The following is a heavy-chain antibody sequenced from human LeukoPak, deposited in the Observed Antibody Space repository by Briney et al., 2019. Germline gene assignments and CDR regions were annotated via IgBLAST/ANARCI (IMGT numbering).Heavy chain of an antibody. CDR3: ARAGGPYSNSVY. Sequence: GESLKISCKGSGYSYPTYWIGWVRQMPGRGLEWMGIIYPGDSDTRYSPSFQGQVTISVDKSISTAYLQWSSLKASDTAMYYCARAGGPYSNSVYWGQGALVTVSS. CDR2: IYPGDSDT. J-gene: IGHJ4*01. V-gene: IGHV5-51*01. D-gene: IGHD6-13*01. CDR1: GYSYPTYW.